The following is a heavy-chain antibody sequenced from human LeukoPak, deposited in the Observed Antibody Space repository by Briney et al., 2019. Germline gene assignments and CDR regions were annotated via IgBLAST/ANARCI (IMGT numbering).Heavy chain of an antibody. CDR2: INPNSGGT. CDR1: GYTFTGYY. J-gene: IGHJ4*02. V-gene: IGHV1-2*02. Sequence: GASVKVSCKASGYTFTGYYMHWVRQAPGQGLEWMGWINPNSGGTNYAQKFQGRVTTTRDTSISTAYMELSRLRSDDTAVYYCARDSARCSGGSCYSMVDYWGQGTLVTVSS. D-gene: IGHD2-15*01. CDR3: ARDSARCSGGSCYSMVDY.